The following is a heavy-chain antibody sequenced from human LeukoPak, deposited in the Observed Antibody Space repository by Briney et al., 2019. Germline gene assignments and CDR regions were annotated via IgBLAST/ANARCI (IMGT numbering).Heavy chain of an antibody. Sequence: SETLSLTCTVSGGSISSSSNYWGWIRQPPGKGLEWIGSIYYSGSSFDNPALKSRVTISVDTSKNQFSLKLSSVTAADTAVYYCARHRSGWLQSSFDYWGQGTLVTVSS. J-gene: IGHJ4*02. CDR2: IYYSGSS. V-gene: IGHV4-39*01. CDR1: GGSISSSSNY. CDR3: ARHRSGWLQSSFDY. D-gene: IGHD5-24*01.